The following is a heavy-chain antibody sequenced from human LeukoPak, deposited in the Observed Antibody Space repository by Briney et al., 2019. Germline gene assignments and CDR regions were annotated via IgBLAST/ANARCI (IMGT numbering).Heavy chain of an antibody. CDR1: GGTFSSYA. CDR2: NIPIFGTA. D-gene: IGHD5-18*01. V-gene: IGHV1-69*06. Sequence: ASVKVSCKASGGTFSSYAISWVRQAPGQGLEWMGGNIPIFGTANYAQKFQGRVTITADKSTSTAYMELSSLRSEDTAVYYCARGSTTATDDAFDIWGQGTMVTVSS. J-gene: IGHJ3*02. CDR3: ARGSTTATDDAFDI.